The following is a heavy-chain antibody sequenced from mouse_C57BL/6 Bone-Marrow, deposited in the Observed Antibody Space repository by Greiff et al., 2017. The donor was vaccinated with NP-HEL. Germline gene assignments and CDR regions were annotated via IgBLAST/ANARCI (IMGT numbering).Heavy chain of an antibody. CDR2: IFPGSGST. D-gene: IGHD4-1*01. Sequence: VQRVESGPELVKPGASVKISCKASGYTFTDYYINWVKQRPGQGLEWIGWIFPGSGSTYYNEKFKGKATLTVDKSSSTAYMLLSSLTSEDSAVYFCARRGRTGTYFDYWGQGTTLTVSS. V-gene: IGHV1-75*01. J-gene: IGHJ2*01. CDR3: ARRGRTGTYFDY. CDR1: GYTFTDYY.